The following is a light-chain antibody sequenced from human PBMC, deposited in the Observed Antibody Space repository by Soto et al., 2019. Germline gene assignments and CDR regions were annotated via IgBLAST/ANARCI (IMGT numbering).Light chain of an antibody. CDR1: SSNIGSNT. CDR2: SNN. J-gene: IGLJ3*02. Sequence: QSVLTQPPSASGTPGQRVTISCSGSSSNIGSNTVNWYQQLPGTAPKLLIYSNNQRPSGVPDRFSGSKSGTSDSLAISGLQYEDEADYYCAAWDDSMNGPVFGGGTQLTVL. CDR3: AAWDDSMNGPV. V-gene: IGLV1-44*01.